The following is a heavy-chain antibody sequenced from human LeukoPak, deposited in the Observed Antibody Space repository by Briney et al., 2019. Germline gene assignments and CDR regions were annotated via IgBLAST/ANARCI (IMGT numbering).Heavy chain of an antibody. CDR2: ISSSSSYI. Sequence: GGSLRLSCAASGFTFSSYSMNWVRQAPGKGLGWVSSISSSSSYIYYADSVKGRFTISRDNAKNSLYLQMNSLRAEDTAVYYCARAQGYCSSTSCYTGDGYWGQGTLVTVSS. V-gene: IGHV3-21*01. D-gene: IGHD2-2*02. J-gene: IGHJ4*02. CDR3: ARAQGYCSSTSCYTGDGY. CDR1: GFTFSSYS.